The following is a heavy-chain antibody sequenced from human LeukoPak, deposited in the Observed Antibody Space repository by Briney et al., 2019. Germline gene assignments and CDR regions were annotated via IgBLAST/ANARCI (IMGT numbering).Heavy chain of an antibody. Sequence: SETLSLTCTVSGGSISSGDYYWSWIRQPLGKGLEWIGYICYSGSTYYNPSLKSRVTISVDTSKNQFSLKLNSVTAADTAVYYCARVGLGGYSYGWSSDYWGQGTLVTVSS. CDR2: ICYSGST. V-gene: IGHV4-30-4*01. CDR3: ARVGLGGYSYGWSSDY. D-gene: IGHD5-18*01. CDR1: GGSISSGDYY. J-gene: IGHJ4*02.